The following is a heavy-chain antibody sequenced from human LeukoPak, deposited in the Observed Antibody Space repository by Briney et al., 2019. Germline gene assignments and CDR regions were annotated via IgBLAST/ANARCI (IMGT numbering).Heavy chain of an antibody. J-gene: IGHJ4*02. Sequence: GGSLRLSCAVSGFTFSNYWMHWVRQAPGKGLVWVSCISSDGSSTNYADSVKGRFSISRDNAKSTLYLHMNSLRAEDTALYYCARPMISVMSLGADFWGQGSLVTVSS. CDR2: ISSDGSST. D-gene: IGHD3/OR15-3a*01. CDR3: ARPMISVMSLGADF. V-gene: IGHV3-74*01. CDR1: GFTFSNYW.